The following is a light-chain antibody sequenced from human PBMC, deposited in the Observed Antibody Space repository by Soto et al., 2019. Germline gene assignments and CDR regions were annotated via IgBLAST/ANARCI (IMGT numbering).Light chain of an antibody. CDR1: SSNLGYNS. J-gene: IGLJ1*01. CDR3: GTWDSSLPAAV. CDR2: DNN. Sequence: QSVLPQPPSVSAAPGQKVTVSCSGTSSNLGYNSVSWYQQLPGTAPKLLIYDNNKRSSGIPDRFSASKSGTSATLGITGLQTGDEAEYFCGTWDSSLPAAVFGTGTQLTVL. V-gene: IGLV1-51*01.